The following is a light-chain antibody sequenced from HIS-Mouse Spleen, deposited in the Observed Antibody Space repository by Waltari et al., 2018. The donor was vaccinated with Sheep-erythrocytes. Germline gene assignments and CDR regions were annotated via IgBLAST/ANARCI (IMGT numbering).Light chain of an antibody. J-gene: IGKJ2*01. CDR3: QQRSNWYT. CDR2: DAS. Sequence: EIVLTQSPATLSLSPGERATLSCRASQSVSSYLAWYQQKPGQAPGLLIYDASNRATGIPARFSGSGSGTDFILTISSLEPEDFAVYYCQQRSNWYTFGQGTKLEIK. CDR1: QSVSSY. V-gene: IGKV3-11*01.